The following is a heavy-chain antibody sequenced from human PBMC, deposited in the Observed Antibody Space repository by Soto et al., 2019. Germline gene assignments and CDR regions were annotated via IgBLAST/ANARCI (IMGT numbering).Heavy chain of an antibody. V-gene: IGHV4-61*01. Sequence: PSETLSLTCTVSGGSVSSGSYYWSWIRQPPGKGLEWIGYIYYSGSTNYNPSLKSRVTISVDTSKNQFSLKLSSVTAADTAVYYCARDPSGWSHFDYWGQGTLVTVSS. CDR1: GGSVSSGSYY. CDR2: IYYSGST. CDR3: ARDPSGWSHFDY. D-gene: IGHD6-19*01. J-gene: IGHJ4*02.